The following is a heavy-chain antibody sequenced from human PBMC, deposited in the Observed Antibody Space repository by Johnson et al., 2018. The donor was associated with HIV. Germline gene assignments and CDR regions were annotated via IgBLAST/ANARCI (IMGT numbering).Heavy chain of an antibody. CDR3: ARVSQQQGGFYDAFDI. V-gene: IGHV3-30*04. D-gene: IGHD6-13*01. Sequence: QVQLVESGGGVVQPGRSLRLSCAASGFTFSTYAMHWVRQAPGKGLEWVALISYDGSDKYYADSLKARFTISRDNSKNTLYLQMNSRRAEDTAVYYCARVSQQQGGFYDAFDIWGQGTMVTVSS. CDR1: GFTFSTYA. J-gene: IGHJ3*02. CDR2: ISYDGSDK.